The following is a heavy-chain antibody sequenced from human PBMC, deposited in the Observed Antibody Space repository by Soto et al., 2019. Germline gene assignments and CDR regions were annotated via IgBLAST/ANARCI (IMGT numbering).Heavy chain of an antibody. D-gene: IGHD3-10*01. CDR1: GFSFRIYS. CDR2: ISSDSGTI. V-gene: IGHV3-48*02. J-gene: IGHJ4*02. Sequence: EVQMVESGWDLVQPGGSLRLSCVVSGFSFRIYSMTWVRQAPGKRLEWISYISSDSGTIYYADSLNGRFTISTDNGKKSLDLQMNSLTDEDTAVDYWASGRLWSFDFWGQGTLVTVSS. CDR3: ASGRLWSFDF.